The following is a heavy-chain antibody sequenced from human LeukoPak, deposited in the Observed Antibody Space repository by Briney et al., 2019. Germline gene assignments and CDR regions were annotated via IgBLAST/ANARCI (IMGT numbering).Heavy chain of an antibody. CDR2: ITSSGGST. CDR3: ARDEGYYDSSGPIGY. J-gene: IGHJ4*02. V-gene: IGHV3-23*01. D-gene: IGHD3-22*01. Sequence: GGSLRLSCAASGFTFNTYGMTWVRQAPGKGLEWVSAITSSGGSTYYGDSVKGRFTISRDNTKNSLYLQMNSLRAEDTAVYYCARDEGYYDSSGPIGYWGQGTLVTVSS. CDR1: GFTFNTYG.